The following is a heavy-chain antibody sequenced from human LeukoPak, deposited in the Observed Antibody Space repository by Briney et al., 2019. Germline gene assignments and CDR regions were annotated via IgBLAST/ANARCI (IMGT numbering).Heavy chain of an antibody. D-gene: IGHD6-13*01. CDR3: AKDRDSNWYSGCFDY. V-gene: IGHV3-30*18. CDR2: ISYDGTYK. J-gene: IGHJ4*02. CDR1: GFTFTSYG. Sequence: GRSLRLSCAASGFTFTSYGMHWVRQAPGKGLEWVAVISYDGTYKYYAGSVKGRFTISRDDYKNTLYLQTNSLRAEDTAVYYCAKDRDSNWYSGCFDYWGQGILVTVSS.